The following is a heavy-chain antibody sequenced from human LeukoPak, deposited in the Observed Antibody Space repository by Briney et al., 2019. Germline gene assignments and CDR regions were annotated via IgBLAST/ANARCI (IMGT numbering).Heavy chain of an antibody. CDR1: GYIFTTSW. CDR3: ARGTPHLQH. CDR2: IYPSDSDT. V-gene: IGHV5-51*01. J-gene: IGHJ1*01. Sequence: GESLKISCMGSGYIFTTSWIGWVRQMPGKGPEWMGIIYPSDSDTRYSPSFQGQVTISADKSISIAYLQWNSLKASDTGMYYCARGTPHLQHWGQGTLVTVSS. D-gene: IGHD1-1*01.